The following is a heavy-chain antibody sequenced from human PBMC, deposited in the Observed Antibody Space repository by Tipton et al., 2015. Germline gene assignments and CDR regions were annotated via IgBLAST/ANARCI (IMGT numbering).Heavy chain of an antibody. J-gene: IGHJ4*02. D-gene: IGHD3-9*01. Sequence: SLRLSCAASGFRFVDFAMTWVRQVPGKGLEWVSTISGRGGSAYYADSVKGRFTISRDNVKNSLDLQMNSLNAADTAVYYCARARGGQFDWLISCFFDYWGQGTLVSVST. CDR3: ARARGGQFDWLISCFFDY. V-gene: IGHV3-23*01. CDR1: GFRFVDFA. CDR2: ISGRGGSA.